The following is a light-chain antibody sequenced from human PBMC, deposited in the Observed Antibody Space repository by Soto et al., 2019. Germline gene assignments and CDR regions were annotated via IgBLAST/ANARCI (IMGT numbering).Light chain of an antibody. CDR3: QQYHSWPA. J-gene: IGKJ1*01. CDR1: QSVSNN. Sequence: IVLIQSPATLSVSPGERATLSCRASQSVSNNYLAWYQQRPGQAPRLLIYGSATRATGIPARFSGSGSGTEFTLTISSLQSEDSAVYYCQQYHSWPAFGQGTKVDIK. CDR2: GSA. V-gene: IGKV3-15*01.